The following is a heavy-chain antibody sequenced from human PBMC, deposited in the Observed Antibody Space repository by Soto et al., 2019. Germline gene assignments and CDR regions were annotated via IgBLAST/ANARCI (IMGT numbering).Heavy chain of an antibody. CDR1: GGTFSSYA. CDR2: ISANNGTT. V-gene: IGHV1-18*01. D-gene: IGHD2-2*01. Sequence: ASVKVSCKASGGTFSSYAISWVRQAPGQGLEWMGGISANNGTTNYAQKLQGRVTMTTDTSTSTAYMELRSLRSDDTAVYYCARGYIVVVPAARGGGMDVWGQGTTVTVSS. CDR3: ARGYIVVVPAARGGGMDV. J-gene: IGHJ6*02.